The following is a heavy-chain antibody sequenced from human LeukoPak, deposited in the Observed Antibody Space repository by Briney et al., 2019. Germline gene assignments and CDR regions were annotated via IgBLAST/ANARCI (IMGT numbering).Heavy chain of an antibody. D-gene: IGHD2-8*01. V-gene: IGHV3-33*06. Sequence: PGGSLRLSCATSGFTFSSYGMHWVRQAPGKGLEWVAVIWYDGSNIRYADSVQGRFTISRDSSKNMLYLQMNSLRAEDTGVYYCANNGVSPNYYYGMNVWGQGTTVTVSS. CDR1: GFTFSSYG. J-gene: IGHJ6*02. CDR3: ANNGVSPNYYYGMNV. CDR2: IWYDGSNI.